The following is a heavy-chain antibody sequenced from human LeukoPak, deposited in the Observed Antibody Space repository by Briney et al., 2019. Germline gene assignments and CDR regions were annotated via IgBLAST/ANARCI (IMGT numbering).Heavy chain of an antibody. Sequence: GGSLRLSCAASGFTFAVYGMSWVRQAPGKGLEWVSGINWSGSGEGYADSMKGRFTIYRDNAKNSLYLQMNSLKAEDPALFYCARYLRKLYGRGGDYYFYMDVWGKGATVTVSS. CDR1: GFTFAVYG. V-gene: IGHV3-20*04. CDR3: ARYLRKLYGRGGDYYFYMDV. CDR2: INWSGSGE. D-gene: IGHD4-17*01. J-gene: IGHJ6*03.